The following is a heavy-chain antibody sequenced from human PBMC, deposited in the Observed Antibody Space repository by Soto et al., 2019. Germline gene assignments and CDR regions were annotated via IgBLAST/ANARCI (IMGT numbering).Heavy chain of an antibody. CDR3: ARQRTTVVTQAYFDH. V-gene: IGHV4-39*01. CDR2: FYYSGRT. CDR1: GESISSSSYY. D-gene: IGHD2-21*02. Sequence: SETLSLTCIVSGESISSSSYYWGWIRQPPGKGLEWIGSFYYSGRTYYNPSFKSRVTISIDTSKNQFSLKLRSVTATDTAVYYCARQRTTVVTQAYFDHWGQGALVTVSS. J-gene: IGHJ4*02.